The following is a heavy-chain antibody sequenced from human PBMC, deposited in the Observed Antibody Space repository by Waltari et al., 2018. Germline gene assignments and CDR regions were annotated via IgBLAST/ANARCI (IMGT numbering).Heavy chain of an antibody. V-gene: IGHV4-4*02. J-gene: IGHJ5*02. CDR3: ASLFGRRGWFDP. Sequence: QVQLQESGPGLVKPSGTLSLTCAVSGGSISSSNWWSWVRQPPGKGLEWIGEIYHSGSTNDNPSLKSLVTISVDKSKNQFSLKLSSVTAADTAVYYCASLFGRRGWFDPWGQGTLVTVSS. D-gene: IGHD3-10*01. CDR2: IYHSGST. CDR1: GGSISSSNW.